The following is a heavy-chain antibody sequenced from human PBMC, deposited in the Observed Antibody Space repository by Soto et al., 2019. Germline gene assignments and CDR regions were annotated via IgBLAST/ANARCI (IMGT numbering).Heavy chain of an antibody. CDR3: AKDQPSGYGRDFEV. CDR2: VSGSGGST. CDR1: GFTFHNFA. D-gene: IGHD5-18*01. J-gene: IGHJ3*01. V-gene: IGHV3-23*01. Sequence: GGSLRLSCAASGFTFHNFALNWVRQAPGKGPEWVSSVSGSGGSTYYADSVKGRFTVSRDNSKNTLFLQMNSLRVEDTAMYYCAKDQPSGYGRDFEVWGQGTMVTVSS.